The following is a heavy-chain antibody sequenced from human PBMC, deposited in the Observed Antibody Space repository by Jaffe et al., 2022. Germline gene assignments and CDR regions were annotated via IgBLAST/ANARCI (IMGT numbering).Heavy chain of an antibody. Sequence: QVQLQESGPGLVKPSETLSLTCTVSGGSISSYYWSWIRQPPGKGLEWIGYIYYSGSTNYNPSLKSRVTISVDTSKNQFSLKLSSVTAADTAVYYCARVRPRDLLWGYYYYYMDVWGKGTTVTVSS. V-gene: IGHV4-59*01. CDR1: GGSISSYY. D-gene: IGHD3-10*01. J-gene: IGHJ6*03. CDR2: IYYSGST. CDR3: ARVRPRDLLWGYYYYYMDV.